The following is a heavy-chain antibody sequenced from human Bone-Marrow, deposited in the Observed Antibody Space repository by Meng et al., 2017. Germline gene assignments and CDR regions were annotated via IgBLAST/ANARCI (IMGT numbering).Heavy chain of an antibody. Sequence: GESLKISCAASGFTFSSYAMSWVRQAPGKGLEWVSAISGSCGSTYYADSVKGRFTISRDNSKNTLYLQMNSLRAEDTAVYYCAKGHRVGGARSGDYYDSSGYLFDYWGQGTLVTGSS. CDR2: ISGSCGST. D-gene: IGHD3-22*01. J-gene: IGHJ4*02. V-gene: IGHV3-23*01. CDR1: GFTFSSYA. CDR3: AKGHRVGGARSGDYYDSSGYLFDY.